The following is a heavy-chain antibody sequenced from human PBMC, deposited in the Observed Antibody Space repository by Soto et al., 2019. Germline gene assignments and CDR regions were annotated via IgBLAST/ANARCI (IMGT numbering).Heavy chain of an antibody. Sequence: PGESLKISCKGSGYSFTSYWISWVRQMPGKGLEWMGRIDPSDSYTNYSPSFQGHVTISADKSISTAYLQWISLKASDTAMYYCAKAGYYGMDVWGQGTTVTVSS. J-gene: IGHJ6*02. CDR2: IDPSDSYT. V-gene: IGHV5-10-1*01. CDR3: AKAGYYGMDV. D-gene: IGHD3-10*01. CDR1: GYSFTSYW.